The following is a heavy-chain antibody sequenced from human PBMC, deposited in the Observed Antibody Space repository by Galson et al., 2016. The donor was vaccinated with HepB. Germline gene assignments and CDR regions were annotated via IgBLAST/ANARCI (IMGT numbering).Heavy chain of an antibody. CDR3: ARDRGSGRHFFDS. V-gene: IGHV6-1*01. Sequence: CAISGDSVSSYSGAWDWIRQSPSRGLEWLGRTYYRPKWYNDYAGSVKGRITIEADTSKNLFSLQLTSVTVADTAVYYCARDRGSGRHFFDSWGQGTLVSVSS. CDR2: TYYRPKWYN. J-gene: IGHJ4*02. CDR1: GDSVSSYSGA. D-gene: IGHD3-10*01.